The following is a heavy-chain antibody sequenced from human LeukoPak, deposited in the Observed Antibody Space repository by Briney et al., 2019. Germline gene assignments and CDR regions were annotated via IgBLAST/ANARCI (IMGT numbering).Heavy chain of an antibody. D-gene: IGHD7-27*01. CDR2: IGTKSGNT. CDR3: ARTPLGKMHAFDI. V-gene: IGHV1-18*01. J-gene: IGHJ3*02. Sequence: ASVKVSCKASGYTFTNDGISWVRQAPGQGLEWMGWIGTKSGNTNYAPSFQARDTLTTDTSSTTAYMELRSLTSDDTAAYYCARTPLGKMHAFDIWGQGTIVTVSS. CDR1: GYTFTNDG.